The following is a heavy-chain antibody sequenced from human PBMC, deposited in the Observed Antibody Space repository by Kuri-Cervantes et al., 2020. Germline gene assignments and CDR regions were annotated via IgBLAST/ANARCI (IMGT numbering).Heavy chain of an antibody. CDR2: INHSGST. Sequence: SETLSLTCAVYGGSFSGYYWSWIRQPPGKGLEWIGEINHSGSTYHNTSLKSRVTISLDTSKNQFSLKLRSVTAADTAVYYCARQVMSSAYLDAFDIWGQGTMVTVSS. CDR1: GGSFSGYY. V-gene: IGHV4-34*01. CDR3: ARQVMSSAYLDAFDI. J-gene: IGHJ3*02. D-gene: IGHD3-22*01.